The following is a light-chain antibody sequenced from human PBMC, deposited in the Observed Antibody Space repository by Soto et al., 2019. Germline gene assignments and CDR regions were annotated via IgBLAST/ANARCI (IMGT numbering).Light chain of an antibody. CDR3: MHVLQIAWM. CDR1: QSLLHSNGYNY. J-gene: IGKJ1*01. CDR2: LGS. Sequence: DIVMTQSPLSLAVTPGEPASISCRSSQSLLHSNGYNYLDWYLQKPGQSPQLLISLGSNRASGVRDGFSGSGTGTEFILKISMVEAEYVVVYYCMHVLQIAWMFGQGTKVETK. V-gene: IGKV2-28*01.